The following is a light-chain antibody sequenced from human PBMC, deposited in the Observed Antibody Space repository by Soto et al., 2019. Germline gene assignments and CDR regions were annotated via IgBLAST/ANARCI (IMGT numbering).Light chain of an antibody. V-gene: IGKV1-39*01. CDR3: QQSYNTPLT. Sequence: DIQMTQSPSSLSASIGDRVTITCRASQTISDFLNWYQHKPGKAPKLLIYAASSLQGGVPSRFSGSGSGTEFTLTVSSLQPEDFATYYCQQSYNTPLTFGQGTKVDIK. J-gene: IGKJ1*01. CDR1: QTISDF. CDR2: AAS.